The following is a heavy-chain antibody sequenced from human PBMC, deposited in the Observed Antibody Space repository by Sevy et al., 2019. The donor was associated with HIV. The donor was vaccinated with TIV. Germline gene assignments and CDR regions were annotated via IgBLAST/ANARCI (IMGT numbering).Heavy chain of an antibody. J-gene: IGHJ4*02. CDR3: ARDIATYSTGSYIRYFDY. CDR2: ITSDATYI. D-gene: IGHD6-19*01. CDR1: GFTFSRYT. Sequence: GGSLRLSCAASGFTFSRYTMHWVRQAPGKGLEWVSSITSDATYISYADSLRGRFTISRDNAKISLFLQMSSLRAEDTAVHFCARDIATYSTGSYIRYFDYWGQGTLVTVSS. V-gene: IGHV3-21*06.